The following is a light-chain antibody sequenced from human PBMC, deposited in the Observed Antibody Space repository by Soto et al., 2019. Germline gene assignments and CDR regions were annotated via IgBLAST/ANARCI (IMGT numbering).Light chain of an antibody. J-gene: IGLJ2*01. CDR1: MRDVGAYNL. V-gene: IGLV2-14*01. CDR3: SSYTASLTVV. Sequence: QSALTQPASVSGSPGQSITISCAGTMRDVGAYNLVSWYQQHPGRAPQLIIFEVSNRPSGVSNRFSGSKSGNTASLTISGLQAEEEADYHCSSYTASLTVVFGGGTKLTVL. CDR2: EVS.